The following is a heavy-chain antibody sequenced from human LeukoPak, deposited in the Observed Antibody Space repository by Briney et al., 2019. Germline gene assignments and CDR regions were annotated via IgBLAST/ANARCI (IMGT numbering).Heavy chain of an antibody. J-gene: IGHJ4*02. CDR1: GFTVSNYF. D-gene: IGHD3-3*01. V-gene: IGHV3-53*01. Sequence: GGSLRLSCAVSGFTVSNYFMSWVRQAPGKGLEWVSIIYSAGSTYYADSVKGRFTISRDNSKNTVSLQMNSLRAEDTAAYYCARGSDFWSGYLVYWGQGTLVTVSS. CDR2: IYSAGST. CDR3: ARGSDFWSGYLVY.